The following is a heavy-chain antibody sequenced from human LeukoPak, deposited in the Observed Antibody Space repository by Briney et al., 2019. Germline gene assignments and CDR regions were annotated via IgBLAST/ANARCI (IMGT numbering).Heavy chain of an antibody. CDR3: ARDSLGGSGSYYTPLDY. CDR1: GFTFSRYA. CDR2: TSYDGSNK. J-gene: IGHJ4*02. D-gene: IGHD3-10*01. Sequence: GGSLRLSCAASGFTFSRYAMHWVRQAPGKGLEWVAVTSYDGSNKYYADSVKGRFTISRDNSKNTLYLQMNSLRAEDTAVYYCARDSLGGSGSYYTPLDYWGQGTLVTVSS. V-gene: IGHV3-30*01.